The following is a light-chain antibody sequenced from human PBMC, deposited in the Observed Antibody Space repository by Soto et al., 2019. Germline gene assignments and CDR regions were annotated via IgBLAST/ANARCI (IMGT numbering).Light chain of an antibody. CDR2: QAS. J-gene: IGKJ1*01. CDR3: QQYSSHST. CDR1: QSTSSY. V-gene: IGKV1-5*03. Sequence: DIQMTQSPSTLSASVGDRVTITCRASQSTSSYLAWYQQKPGKAPKLLIYQASSLENGVPSRLSGSGSETEFSLTISSLQPDDFATYYCQQYSSHSTFGQGTKVDI.